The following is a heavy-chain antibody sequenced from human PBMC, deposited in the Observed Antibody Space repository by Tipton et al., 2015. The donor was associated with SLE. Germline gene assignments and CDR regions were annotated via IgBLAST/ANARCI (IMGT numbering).Heavy chain of an antibody. Sequence: LRLSCTVSGGSISSSSYYWGWIRQPPGKGPEWIGSIYYSGSTYYNPSLKSRVTISEDTSKNQFSLKLSSVTAADTAVYYCARPGYGDSYYYYGMDVWGQGTTVTVSS. D-gene: IGHD4-17*01. CDR1: GGSISSSSYY. J-gene: IGHJ6*02. CDR3: ARPGYGDSYYYYGMDV. CDR2: IYYSGST. V-gene: IGHV4-39*01.